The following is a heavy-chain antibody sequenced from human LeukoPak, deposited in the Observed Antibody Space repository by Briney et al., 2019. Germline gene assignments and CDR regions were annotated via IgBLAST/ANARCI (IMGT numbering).Heavy chain of an antibody. J-gene: IGHJ4*02. D-gene: IGHD3-22*01. CDR3: ARDLSYDSSGPGGY. CDR1: GYTLTSYG. Sequence: AASAKVSCKASGYTLTSYGISWVPQAPEQRHERMGWISAYYGNTNYAEKLQGRVSMTTDAATSTAYMELRSLGSDDAAVYYCARDLSYDSSGPGGYWGQGTLVTVSS. V-gene: IGHV1-18*01. CDR2: ISAYYGNT.